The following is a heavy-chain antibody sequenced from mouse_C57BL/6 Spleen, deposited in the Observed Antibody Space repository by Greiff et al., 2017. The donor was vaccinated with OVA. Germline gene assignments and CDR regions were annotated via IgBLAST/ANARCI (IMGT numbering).Heavy chain of an antibody. J-gene: IGHJ4*01. Sequence: EVKLVESGPGLVKPSQSLSLTCSVTGYSITSGYYWNWIRQFPGNKLEWMGYISYDGSNNYNPSLKNRISITRNTSKNQFFLKLNSVTTEDTATYYWARENVVGWGTTGAMDYWGQGTSVTVSS. CDR1: GYSITSGYY. D-gene: IGHD1-1*01. CDR2: ISYDGSN. V-gene: IGHV3-6*01. CDR3: ARENVVGWGTTGAMDY.